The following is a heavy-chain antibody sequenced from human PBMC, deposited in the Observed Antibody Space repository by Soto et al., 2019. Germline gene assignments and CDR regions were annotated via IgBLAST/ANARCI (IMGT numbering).Heavy chain of an antibody. CDR1: GFTFSSYA. CDR2: ISYDGSNK. Sequence: GGSLRLSSASSGFTFSSYAMHWVRHAPGKGLEWVAVISYDGSNKYYADSVKGRFTISRDNSKNTLYLQMNSLRAEDTAVYYCVRTNYYDSSGYYYWGQGTLVTVSS. J-gene: IGHJ4*02. CDR3: VRTNYYDSSGYYY. V-gene: IGHV3-30-3*01. D-gene: IGHD3-22*01.